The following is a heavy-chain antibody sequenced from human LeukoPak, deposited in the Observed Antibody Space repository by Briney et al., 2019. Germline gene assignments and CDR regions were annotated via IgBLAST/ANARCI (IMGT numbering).Heavy chain of an antibody. CDR3: ARIPATGTALDC. Sequence: GRSLRLSCAASGVTFSSYAMHWVRQAPGKGLEWVAVISYDGSNKYYADSVKGRFTISRDNSKNTLYLQMNSLRAEDTAVYYCARIPATGTALDCWGQGTLVTVSS. V-gene: IGHV3-30*04. D-gene: IGHD6-13*01. CDR1: GVTFSSYA. CDR2: ISYDGSNK. J-gene: IGHJ4*02.